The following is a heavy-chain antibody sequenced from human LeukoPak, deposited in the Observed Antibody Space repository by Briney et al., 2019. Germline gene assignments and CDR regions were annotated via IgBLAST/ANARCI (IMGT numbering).Heavy chain of an antibody. CDR2: IYTSGST. J-gene: IGHJ6*03. CDR1: GDSITSYY. V-gene: IGHV4-4*07. CDR3: ARSGVYYYYYYMDV. Sequence: SETLSLTCTVSGDSITSYYCNWVRQPAGKGLEWIGRIYTSGSTNYNPSLKSRVTLSVDTSKNQFSLKLSSVTAADTAVYYCARSGVYYYYYYMDVWGKGTTVTVSS. D-gene: IGHD3-10*01.